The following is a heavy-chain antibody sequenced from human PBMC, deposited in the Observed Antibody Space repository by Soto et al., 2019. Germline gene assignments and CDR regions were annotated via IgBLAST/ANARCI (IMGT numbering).Heavy chain of an antibody. CDR1: GGSFSGYY. Sequence: PSETLSLTCAVYGGSFSGYYWSWIRQPPGKGLEWIREINHSGSTNYNPSLKSRVTISVDTSKNQFSLKLSSVTAADTAVYYCAREERRFLEWLLSPYYYYGMDVWGQGTTVTVSS. V-gene: IGHV4-34*01. D-gene: IGHD3-3*01. CDR2: INHSGST. CDR3: AREERRFLEWLLSPYYYYGMDV. J-gene: IGHJ6*02.